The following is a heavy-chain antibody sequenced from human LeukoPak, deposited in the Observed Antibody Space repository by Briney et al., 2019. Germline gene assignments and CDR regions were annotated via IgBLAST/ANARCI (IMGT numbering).Heavy chain of an antibody. CDR2: IYYSGST. CDR1: GGSISSYY. Sequence: SEXLSLTCTVSGGSISSYYWSWIRQPPGKGLEWIGYIYYSGSTNYNPSLTSRVTISVDTSKNQFSLKLSSVTAADTAVYYCASLYSSGPAVYWGQGTLVTVSS. V-gene: IGHV4-59*01. D-gene: IGHD6-19*01. CDR3: ASLYSSGPAVY. J-gene: IGHJ4*02.